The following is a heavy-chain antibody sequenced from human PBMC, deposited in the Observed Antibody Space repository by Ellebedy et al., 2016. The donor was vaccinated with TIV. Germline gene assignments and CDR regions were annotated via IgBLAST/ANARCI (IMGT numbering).Heavy chain of an antibody. Sequence: AASVKVSCKASGYTFTSYAMHWVRQAPGQRLEWMGWINAGNGNTKYSQKFQGRVTITRDTSASTAYMELSSLRSEDTAVYYCARGKEMGHYFDYWGQGTLVTVSS. CDR1: GYTFTSYA. D-gene: IGHD2-8*01. J-gene: IGHJ4*02. V-gene: IGHV1-3*01. CDR3: ARGKEMGHYFDY. CDR2: INAGNGNT.